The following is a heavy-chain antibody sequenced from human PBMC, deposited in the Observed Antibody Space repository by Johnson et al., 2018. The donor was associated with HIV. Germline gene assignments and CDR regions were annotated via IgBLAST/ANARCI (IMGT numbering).Heavy chain of an antibody. CDR1: GFTFSSYA. CDR2: ISPNGIST. CDR3: ARDSGGNYGAFDI. D-gene: IGHD4-23*01. Sequence: MHLVESGGTLVQPEESLRLSCAASGFTFSSYALHWVRQAPGKGLQYVSGISPNGISTYYANSVIGRFTISRDNAKNTVFLQMRRLRADDMAVYYCARDSGGNYGAFDIWGQGTMVTVSS. V-gene: IGHV3-64*01. J-gene: IGHJ3*02.